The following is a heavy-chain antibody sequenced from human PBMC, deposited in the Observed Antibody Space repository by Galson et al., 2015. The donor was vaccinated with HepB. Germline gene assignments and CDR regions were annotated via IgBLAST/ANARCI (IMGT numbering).Heavy chain of an antibody. V-gene: IGHV3-48*02. CDR3: ARGARPALIYFDY. Sequence: SLRLSCAASGFTFTTYSMNWVRQAPGKGLEWLLYISSNSGTIYYADSVRGRFTISRDNARNSLYLQMNSLRDEDTAVYYCARGARPALIYFDYWGQGTLVTVSS. CDR1: GFTFTTYS. D-gene: IGHD3-3*02. CDR2: ISSNSGTI. J-gene: IGHJ4*02.